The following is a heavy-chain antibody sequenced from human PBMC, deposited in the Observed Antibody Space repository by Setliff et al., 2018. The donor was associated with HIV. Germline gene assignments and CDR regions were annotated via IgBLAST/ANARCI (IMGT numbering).Heavy chain of an antibody. V-gene: IGHV4-59*08. CDR2: ST. CDR1: GGSISGHH. D-gene: IGHD1-26*01. Sequence: PSETLSLTCTVSGGSISGHHWSWIRQPPGKGLEWLGSTDYNPSVKSRVTISLDTSRNQFSLKLTSVTAADSALYFCVRQSGSFWYVDPWGQGTQVTVSS. J-gene: IGHJ5*02. CDR3: VRQSGSFWYVDP.